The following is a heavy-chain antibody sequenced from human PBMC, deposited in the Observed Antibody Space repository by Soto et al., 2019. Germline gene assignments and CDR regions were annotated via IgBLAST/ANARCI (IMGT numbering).Heavy chain of an antibody. V-gene: IGHV1-3*01. J-gene: IGHJ4*02. D-gene: IGHD3-10*01. CDR1: GYTFSNYA. CDR3: ASPSYGSGNYY. CDR2: INADNGNT. Sequence: QVQLVQSGAEVKKPGASVKVSCKASGYTFSNYALHWVRQAPGQRLEWMGWINADNGNTKYSQKFQGRVTFTRDTSASTAYMYLSSLRSEDTAVYYCASPSYGSGNYYWGQGTLVTVSS.